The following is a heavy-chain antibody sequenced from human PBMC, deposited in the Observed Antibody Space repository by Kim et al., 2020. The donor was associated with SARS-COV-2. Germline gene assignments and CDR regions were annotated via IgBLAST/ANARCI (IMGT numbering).Heavy chain of an antibody. CDR1: GFTFSSYD. CDR3: ARNNYGSGSYWSYYGMDV. J-gene: IGHJ6*02. V-gene: IGHV3-13*04. Sequence: GGSLRLSCAASGFTFSSYDMHWVRQATGKGLEWVSAIGTAGDTYYPGSVKGRFTISRENAKNSLYLQMNSLRAGDTAVYYCARNNYGSGSYWSYYGMDVWGQGTTVPVSS. D-gene: IGHD3-10*01. CDR2: IGTAGDT.